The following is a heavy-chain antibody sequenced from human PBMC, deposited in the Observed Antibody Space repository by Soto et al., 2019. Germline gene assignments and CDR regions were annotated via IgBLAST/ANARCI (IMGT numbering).Heavy chain of an antibody. CDR3: ARDRGYNWNYGWFDP. J-gene: IGHJ5*02. CDR1: GYTFISYG. Sequence: QVQLVQSGAEVKKPGASVKVSCKASGYTFISYGIGWVRQAPGQGLEWMGRISGYNGNTNYAQKLQGRVTMTTDTSTSTAYMELRSLRSDDTAVYYCARDRGYNWNYGWFDPWGQGTLVTVSS. CDR2: ISGYNGNT. V-gene: IGHV1-18*01. D-gene: IGHD1-7*01.